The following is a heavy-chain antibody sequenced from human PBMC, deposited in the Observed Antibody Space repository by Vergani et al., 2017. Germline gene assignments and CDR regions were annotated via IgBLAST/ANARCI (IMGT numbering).Heavy chain of an antibody. CDR2: INHSGST. D-gene: IGHD3-10*01. V-gene: IGHV4-34*01. CDR1: GGSFSGYY. CDR3: ARVIGVTRVRGVMLGFDY. J-gene: IGHJ4*02. Sequence: QVQLQQWGAGLLKPSETLSLTCAVYGGSFSGYYWSWIRQPPGKGLEWIGEINHSGSTNYNPSLKSPVTISVDTSKNQFSLKLSSVTAADTAVYYCARVIGVTRVRGVMLGFDYWGQGTLVTVSS.